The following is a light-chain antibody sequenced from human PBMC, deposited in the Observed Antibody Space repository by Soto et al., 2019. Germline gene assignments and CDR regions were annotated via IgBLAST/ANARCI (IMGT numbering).Light chain of an antibody. J-gene: IGKJ1*01. CDR3: QQYGSSGT. CDR1: QSVSNNY. CDR2: GAS. Sequence: EIVLTQSPGTLSLSPVERVTLSCMASQSVSNNYLAWYQQKPGQAPRLLIYGASNRATGIPDRFSGSGSGTDFTLTISRLEPEDFAVYYCQQYGSSGTFGQGTKVDIK. V-gene: IGKV3-20*01.